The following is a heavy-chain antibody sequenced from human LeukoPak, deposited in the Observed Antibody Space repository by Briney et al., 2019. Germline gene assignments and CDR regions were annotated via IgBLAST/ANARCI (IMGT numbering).Heavy chain of an antibody. V-gene: IGHV1-46*01. D-gene: IGHD2/OR15-2a*01. J-gene: IGHJ5*02. CDR3: ATVPCDTTRCHWENWFDP. CDR1: GYTFFSNY. CDR2: IKPNGGTT. Sequence: ASVKVSCKASGYTFFSNYIHWLRQSPGQGLEWMGMIKPNGGTTSYAQKLQDRVTMTRDTSTSTAYMELSSLRTEDTAVYYCATVPCDTTRCHWENWFDPWGQGTLVTVSS.